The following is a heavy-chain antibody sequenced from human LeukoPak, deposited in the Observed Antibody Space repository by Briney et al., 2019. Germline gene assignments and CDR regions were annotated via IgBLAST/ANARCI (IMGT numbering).Heavy chain of an antibody. J-gene: IGHJ4*02. CDR1: GFTLSSYS. CDR2: ISSSSSYI. CDR3: AKVGLVGATTRDRSYFDY. V-gene: IGHV3-21*01. Sequence: GGSLRLSCAASGFTLSSYSMNWVRQAPGKGLEWVSSISSSSSYIYYADSVRGRFTISRDNAKNSLYLQMNSLRAEDTAVYYCAKVGLVGATTRDRSYFDYWGQGTLVTVSS. D-gene: IGHD1-26*01.